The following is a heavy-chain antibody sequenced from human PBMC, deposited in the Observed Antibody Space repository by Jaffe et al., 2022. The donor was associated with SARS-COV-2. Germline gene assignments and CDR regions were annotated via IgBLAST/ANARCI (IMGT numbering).Heavy chain of an antibody. J-gene: IGHJ6*02. D-gene: IGHD6-6*01. Sequence: QMQLVQSGPEVKKPGTSVKVSCKASGFTFTSSAMQWVRQARGQRLEWIGWIVVGSGNTNYAQKFQERVTITRDMSTSTAYMELSSLRSEDTAVYYCAAESLSSSTPESNYYGMDVWGQGTTVTVSS. CDR3: AAESLSSSTPESNYYGMDV. V-gene: IGHV1-58*02. CDR2: IVVGSGNT. CDR1: GFTFTSSA.